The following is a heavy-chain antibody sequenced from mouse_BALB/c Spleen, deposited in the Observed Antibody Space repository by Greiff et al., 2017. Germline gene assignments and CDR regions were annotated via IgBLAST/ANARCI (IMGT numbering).Heavy chain of an antibody. Sequence: VKLQESGAELVRPGTSVKISCKASGYTFTNYWLGWVKQRPGHGLEWIGDIYPGGGYTNYNEKFKGKATLTADTSSSTAYMQLSSLTSEDSAVYFCAIIMITTRDYYAMDYWGQGTSVTVSS. D-gene: IGHD2-4*01. V-gene: IGHV1-63*02. CDR2: IYPGGGYT. J-gene: IGHJ4*01. CDR3: AIIMITTRDYYAMDY. CDR1: GYTFTNYW.